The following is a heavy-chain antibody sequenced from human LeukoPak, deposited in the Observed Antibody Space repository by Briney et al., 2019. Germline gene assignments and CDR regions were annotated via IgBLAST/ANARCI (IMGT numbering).Heavy chain of an antibody. D-gene: IGHD7-27*01. CDR2: IYTSGST. J-gene: IGHJ5*02. V-gene: IGHV4-4*07. CDR3: VKDRPNWATDH. CDR1: GGSISSYY. Sequence: PSETLSLTCTVSGGSISSYYWSWIRQPAGKGLEWIGRIYTSGSTNYNPSLKSRVTMSVDTSKNQFSLKLSSVTAADTALYYCVKDRPNWATDHWGQGTLVTVSS.